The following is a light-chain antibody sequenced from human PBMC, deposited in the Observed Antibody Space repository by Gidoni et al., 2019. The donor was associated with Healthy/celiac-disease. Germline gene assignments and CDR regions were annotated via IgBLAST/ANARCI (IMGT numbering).Light chain of an antibody. Sequence: EIVMTQSPATLSVSPGERATLSCRASQSFSSNLAWYQQKPGQAPRLLIYGASTRATGIPARFSGSGSGTEFTLTISSLQSEDFAVYYCQQYNTRWLTFGGGTKVEIK. CDR3: QQYNTRWLT. CDR1: QSFSSN. V-gene: IGKV3-15*01. CDR2: GAS. J-gene: IGKJ4*01.